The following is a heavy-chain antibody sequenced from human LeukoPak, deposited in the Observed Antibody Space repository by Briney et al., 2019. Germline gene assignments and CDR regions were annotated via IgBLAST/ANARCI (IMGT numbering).Heavy chain of an antibody. CDR3: AKGALYDFWSGYYNSPYYFDY. J-gene: IGHJ4*02. V-gene: IGHV3-23*01. Sequence: GGYLRLSCAASGFTFSSYAMSWVRQAPGKGLEWVSAISGSGGSTYYADSVKGRFTISRDNSKNTLYLQMNSLRAEDTAVYYCAKGALYDFWSGYYNSPYYFDYWGQGTLVTVSS. CDR1: GFTFSSYA. CDR2: ISGSGGST. D-gene: IGHD3-3*01.